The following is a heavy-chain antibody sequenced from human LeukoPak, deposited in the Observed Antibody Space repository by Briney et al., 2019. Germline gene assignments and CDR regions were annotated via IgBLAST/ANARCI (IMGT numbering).Heavy chain of an antibody. CDR1: GFTFSDYY. V-gene: IGHV3-30*03. CDR2: ISYDGSNK. J-gene: IGHJ4*02. Sequence: GGSLRLSCAASGFTFSDYYMSWIRQAPGKGLEWVAVISYDGSNKYYADSMKGRFTISKDNSKNTLYLQMNSLRAEDTAVYYCASATIFGVVIYYWGQGTLVTVSS. CDR3: ASATIFGVVIYY. D-gene: IGHD3-3*01.